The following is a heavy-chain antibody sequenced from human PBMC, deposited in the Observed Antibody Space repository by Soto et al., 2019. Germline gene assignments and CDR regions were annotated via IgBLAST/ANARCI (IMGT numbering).Heavy chain of an antibody. J-gene: IGHJ3*01. CDR3: ARPASGGSRDAFDV. Sequence: PGESLKISFKASGYKFTTFWLNWVRQTPGKGLEWLGRIDPTDSFTNYSPPFEGHVTILVDRSISTAYLQWNSLQASDTAIYYCARPASGGSRDAFDVWGQGTTVTVSS. V-gene: IGHV5-10-1*01. D-gene: IGHD2-15*01. CDR2: IDPTDSFT. CDR1: GYKFTTFW.